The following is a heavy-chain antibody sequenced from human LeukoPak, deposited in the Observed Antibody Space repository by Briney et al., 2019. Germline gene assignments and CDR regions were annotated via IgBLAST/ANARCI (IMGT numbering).Heavy chain of an antibody. CDR3: ARGGVLRYFDWPLGDAFDI. CDR2: IYYSGST. J-gene: IGHJ3*02. Sequence: SETLSLTCAVSGGSISSGGYPWSWIRQPPGKGLEWIGYIYYSGSTNYNPSLKSRVTISVDTSKNQFSLKLSSVTAADTAVYYCARGGVLRYFDWPLGDAFDIWGQGTMVTVSS. CDR1: GGSISSGGYP. D-gene: IGHD3-9*01. V-gene: IGHV4-61*08.